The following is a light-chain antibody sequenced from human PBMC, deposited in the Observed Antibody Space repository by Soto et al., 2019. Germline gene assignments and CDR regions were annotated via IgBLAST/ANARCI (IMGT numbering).Light chain of an antibody. CDR3: SSNTSSSTGV. Sequence: QSVLTQPASVSGSPGQSITISCTGTSSDVGGYNYASWYQQHPGKAPKLMIYDVSNRPSGVSNRFSGSKSGNTASLTISGLQAEDEADYYCSSNTSSSTGVSGTGTKVTVL. CDR1: SSDVGGYNY. J-gene: IGLJ1*01. V-gene: IGLV2-14*01. CDR2: DVS.